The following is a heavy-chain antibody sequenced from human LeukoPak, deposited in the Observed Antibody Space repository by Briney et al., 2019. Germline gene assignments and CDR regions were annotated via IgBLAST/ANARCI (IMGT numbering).Heavy chain of an antibody. D-gene: IGHD3-22*01. V-gene: IGHV3-30-3*01. Sequence: GGSLRLSCAASGFTFSSYAMHWVRQAPGKGLEWVAVISYDGSNKYYADSVKGRFTISRDNSKNTLYLQMNSLRAEDTAVYYCARTMIPGIRGYFDYWGQGTLVTVSS. CDR3: ARTMIPGIRGYFDY. CDR2: ISYDGSNK. J-gene: IGHJ4*02. CDR1: GFTFSSYA.